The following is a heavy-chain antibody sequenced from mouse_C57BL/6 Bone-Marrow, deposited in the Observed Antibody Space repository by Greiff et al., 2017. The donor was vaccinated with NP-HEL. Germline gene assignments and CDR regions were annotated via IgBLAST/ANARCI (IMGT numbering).Heavy chain of an antibody. Sequence: QVQLQQSGAELARPGASVKLSCKASGYTFTSYGISWVKQRTGQGLEWIGEIYHRSGNTYYNDKFKGKATLTADKSSSTAYMELRSLTSEDSAVYFCARDGYYTWFAYWGQGSLVTGSA. D-gene: IGHD2-3*01. V-gene: IGHV1-81*01. CDR3: ARDGYYTWFAY. CDR1: GYTFTSYG. J-gene: IGHJ3*01. CDR2: IYHRSGNT.